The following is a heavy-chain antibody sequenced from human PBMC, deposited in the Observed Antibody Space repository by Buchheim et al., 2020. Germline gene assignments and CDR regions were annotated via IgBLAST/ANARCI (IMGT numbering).Heavy chain of an antibody. D-gene: IGHD2-15*01. V-gene: IGHV4-4*02. CDR3: AREFENCSGGSCYSFDH. J-gene: IGHJ4*02. Sequence: QVQLQESGPGLVKPSGTLSLTCAVSGGSISSSNWWSWVRQPPGKGLGWIGEIYHTGTTNYHPSLKSRVTISVDKSKNSLSLKMTSVTAADTAVYYCAREFENCSGGSCYSFDHWGRGTL. CDR1: GGSISSSNW. CDR2: IYHTGTT.